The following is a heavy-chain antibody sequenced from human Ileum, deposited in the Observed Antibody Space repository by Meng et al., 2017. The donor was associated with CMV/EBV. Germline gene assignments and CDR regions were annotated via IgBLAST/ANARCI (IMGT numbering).Heavy chain of an antibody. Sequence: SAHALVNPSYTLTLTSTASEGSNSSSTYYWGWSRPPPGKGLEWIGSIYSTGSTYYNPSLKSRLTISIDTSNNQFSLKLTSMTAADTAVYYCARGVYSYDASWGQGTLVTVSS. CDR1: EGSNSSSTYY. CDR2: IYSTGST. CDR3: ARGVYSYDAS. J-gene: IGHJ4*02. V-gene: IGHV4-39*07. D-gene: IGHD5-18*01.